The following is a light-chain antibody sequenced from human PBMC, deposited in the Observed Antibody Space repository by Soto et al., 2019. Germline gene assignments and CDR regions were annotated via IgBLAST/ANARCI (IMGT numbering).Light chain of an antibody. V-gene: IGKV3-20*01. Sequence: EIVLMQSPGTLSLSPGERATLSCRASQSVSNNYLAWYQQKPGQAPRLVIYGASSRATGIPDRFSGSGSGTDFTLTISRLEPEDFAVYYCQQYSKSPLTFGQGTKVDI. CDR1: QSVSNNY. CDR3: QQYSKSPLT. J-gene: IGKJ1*01. CDR2: GAS.